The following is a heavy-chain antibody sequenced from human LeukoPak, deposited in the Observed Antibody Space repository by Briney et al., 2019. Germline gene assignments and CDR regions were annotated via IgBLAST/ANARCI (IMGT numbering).Heavy chain of an antibody. J-gene: IGHJ4*02. CDR1: GFIVSSNY. CDR3: AKDSYYDFWSGYLQHPPDY. Sequence: GGSLRLSCAASGFIVSSNYMSWVRQAPGKGLEWVSVIYSGGNTYYADSVKDRFTISRDNSKNTLYLQMNSLRAEDTAVYYCAKDSYYDFWSGYLQHPPDYWGQGTLVTVSS. D-gene: IGHD3-3*01. V-gene: IGHV3-53*01. CDR2: IYSGGNT.